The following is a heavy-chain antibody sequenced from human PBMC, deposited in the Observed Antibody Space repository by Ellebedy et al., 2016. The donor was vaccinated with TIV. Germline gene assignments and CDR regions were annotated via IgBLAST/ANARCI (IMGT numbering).Heavy chain of an antibody. D-gene: IGHD6-19*01. CDR2: IKKDGSEK. CDR1: GFTFSTYW. CDR3: ARVGYSRGWIYYFDY. Sequence: GGSLRLSCAASGFTFSTYWMSWVRQAPGKGLEWVANIKKDGSEKYYVDSVKGRFTISRDNAKNSLYLQMSSLRAEATAVYYCARVGYSRGWIYYFDYWGQGTLVTVSS. V-gene: IGHV3-7*04. J-gene: IGHJ4*02.